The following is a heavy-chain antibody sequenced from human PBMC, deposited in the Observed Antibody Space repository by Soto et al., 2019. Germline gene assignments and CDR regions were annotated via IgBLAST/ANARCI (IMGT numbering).Heavy chain of an antibody. D-gene: IGHD3-22*01. CDR3: ARPLVVDIRGDFDY. J-gene: IGHJ4*02. CDR1: GGSFSGYY. V-gene: IGHV4-34*01. CDR2: INHSGST. Sequence: SETLSLTCAVYGGSFSGYYWSWIRQPPGKGLEWIGEINHSGSTNYNPSLKSRVTISVDTSKNQFSLKLSSVTAADTAVYYCARPLVVDIRGDFDYWGQGTLVTVSS.